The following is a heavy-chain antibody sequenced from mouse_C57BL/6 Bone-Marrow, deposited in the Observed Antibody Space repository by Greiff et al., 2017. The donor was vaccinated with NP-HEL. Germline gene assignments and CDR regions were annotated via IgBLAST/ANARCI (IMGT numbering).Heavy chain of an antibody. CDR3: ARLCYDYGPAY. D-gene: IGHD2-4*01. V-gene: IGHV1-64*01. CDR2: IHPNSGST. CDR1: GYTFTSYW. Sequence: QVQLQQPGAELVKPGASVKLSCKASGYTFTSYWMHWVKQRPGQGLEWIGMIHPNSGSTKYNEKFKSKATLTVDKSSSTAYMQLSSLTSEDSTVYYCARLCYDYGPAYWGQGTLVTVSA. J-gene: IGHJ3*01.